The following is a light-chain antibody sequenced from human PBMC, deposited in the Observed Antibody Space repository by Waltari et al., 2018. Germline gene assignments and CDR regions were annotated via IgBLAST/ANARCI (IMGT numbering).Light chain of an antibody. CDR1: SSDIGAYKY. CDR2: DVT. CDR3: SSYASSSRYV. Sequence: QSALTQPASVSGSPGQSITISCTGTSSDIGAYKYVSWYQQHPGEAPKLIIYDVTNRPSGVSNRFSGSKSGNTASPTISGLQAEDEADYYCSSYASSSRYVFGTGTKVTVL. J-gene: IGLJ1*01. V-gene: IGLV2-14*03.